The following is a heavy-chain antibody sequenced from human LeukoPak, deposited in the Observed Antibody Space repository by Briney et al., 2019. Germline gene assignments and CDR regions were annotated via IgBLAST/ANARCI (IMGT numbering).Heavy chain of an antibody. CDR2: FYYTGST. V-gene: IGHV4-59*01. CDR3: ARTLGSGCTDV. J-gene: IGHJ6*02. Sequence: PSETLSLTCTVADGSISSYYWSWIRQPPGKGLEWIGYFYYTGSTNYNTSLKSRVTISVDTSKNQFSLKLSSVTAADTAVYCCARTLGSGCTDVWGQGTTVTVSS. CDR1: DGSISSYY. D-gene: IGHD6-19*01.